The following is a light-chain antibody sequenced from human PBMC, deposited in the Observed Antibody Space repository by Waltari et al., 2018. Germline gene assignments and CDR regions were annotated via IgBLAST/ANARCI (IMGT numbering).Light chain of an antibody. J-gene: IGLJ2*01. V-gene: IGLV2-14*03. CDR3: ASYTPTSILV. CDR1: SSDVGSYNY. CDR2: GVT. Sequence: QSALTQPASVSGSPGQSLTLSCSGTSSDVGSYNYVSWYQQHPGTPPKLLIYGVTTRPSGVSGRFSGSKSGNTASLTISGLQPEDEADYFCASYTPTSILVFGGGTKLTV.